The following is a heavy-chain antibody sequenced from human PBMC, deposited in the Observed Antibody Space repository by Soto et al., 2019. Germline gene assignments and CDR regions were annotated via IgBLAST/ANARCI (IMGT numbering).Heavy chain of an antibody. Sequence: GGSLRLSCAASGFSFSKFAMHWVRQAPGKGLECVAVIWFDGSKRDYADSVKGRFTVSRDNSENTLSLQMNNLRAEDTGVYYCAREGDSSAYPVYFDSWGQGTVVPVSS. J-gene: IGHJ4*02. CDR2: IWFDGSKR. D-gene: IGHD3-22*01. V-gene: IGHV3-33*01. CDR1: GFSFSKFA. CDR3: AREGDSSAYPVYFDS.